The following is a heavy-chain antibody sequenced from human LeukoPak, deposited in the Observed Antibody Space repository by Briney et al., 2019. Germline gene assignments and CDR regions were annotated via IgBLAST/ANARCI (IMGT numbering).Heavy chain of an antibody. CDR1: GGSISSYY. J-gene: IGHJ4*02. CDR3: ARDRFEVGATTYFDY. CDR2: IYTSGST. D-gene: IGHD1-26*01. Sequence: PSETLSLTCTVSGGSISSYYWSWIRQPAGKGLEWIGRIYTSGSTNYNPSLESRVTMSVDTSKNQFSLKLSSVTAADTAVYYCARDRFEVGATTYFDYWGQGTLVTVSS. V-gene: IGHV4-4*07.